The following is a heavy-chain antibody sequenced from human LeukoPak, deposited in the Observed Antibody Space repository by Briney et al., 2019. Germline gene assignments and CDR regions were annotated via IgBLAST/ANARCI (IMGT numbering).Heavy chain of an antibody. CDR1: GFSFDDYV. J-gene: IGHJ6*02. V-gene: IGHV3-20*04. CDR3: DRVKPRSYSSGWNDYYYGLDV. D-gene: IGHD6-19*01. CDR2: INWNGGST. Sequence: PGGSLRLSCAASGFSFDDYVMNWVRQPPGKGLEWVSSINWNGGSTGYADSVKGRFTISRDNAKNSLYLQMSSLRAEDTAFYYFDRVKPRSYSSGWNDYYYGLDVWGQGTTVTVSS.